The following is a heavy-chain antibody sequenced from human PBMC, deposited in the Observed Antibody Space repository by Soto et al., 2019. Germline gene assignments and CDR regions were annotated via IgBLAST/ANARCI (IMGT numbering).Heavy chain of an antibody. CDR2: IDWDDDK. J-gene: IGHJ4*02. D-gene: IGHD1-26*01. Sequence: GTGPTLVNPTQTLTLACTFSGFSLSTSGMRVSWIRQPPGKALEWLARIDWDDDKFYSTSLKTRLTISNDTSKNQVVLTMTNMDPVDTATYYCARMGVGATPYFDYWGQGTLVTDSS. V-gene: IGHV2-70*04. CDR3: ARMGVGATPYFDY. CDR1: GFSLSTSGMR.